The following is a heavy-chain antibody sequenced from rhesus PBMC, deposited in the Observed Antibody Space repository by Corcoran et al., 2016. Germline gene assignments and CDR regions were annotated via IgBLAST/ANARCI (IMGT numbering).Heavy chain of an antibody. CDR1: GASVSSNF. J-gene: IGHJ5-2*02. CDR3: ASFNSLYNSLDV. D-gene: IGHD1-26*01. Sequence: QVQLQESGPGLVKPSETLPLTCTVSGASVSSNFWRWIRPPPGKGLEWIGFVYGGNGATSYNFSLKSRVTISKDTSTNQFSLKLSSVTAADTAVYYCASFNSLYNSLDVWGRGVLVTVSS. V-gene: IGHV4S6*01. CDR2: VYGGNGAT.